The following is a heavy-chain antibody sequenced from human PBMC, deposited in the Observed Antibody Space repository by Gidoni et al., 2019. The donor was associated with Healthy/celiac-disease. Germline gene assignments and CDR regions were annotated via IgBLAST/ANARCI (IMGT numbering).Heavy chain of an antibody. Sequence: QVQLVQSGAAVKKPGSSVKVSCKSSGGPFSRYAISWVRQAPGQGLEWMGRIIPILGIANYAQKFQGRVTITADKSTSTAYMELSSLRSEDTAVYYCARIFSSSSSGDAFDIWGQGTMVTVSS. V-gene: IGHV1-69*04. D-gene: IGHD6-6*01. CDR2: IIPILGIA. CDR3: ARIFSSSSSGDAFDI. CDR1: GGPFSRYA. J-gene: IGHJ3*02.